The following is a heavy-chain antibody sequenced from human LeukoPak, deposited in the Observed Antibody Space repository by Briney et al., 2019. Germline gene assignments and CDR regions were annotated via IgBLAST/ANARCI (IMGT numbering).Heavy chain of an antibody. CDR1: GFTFSSYW. D-gene: IGHD7-27*01. CDR3: AKQANWGWGSAFDI. J-gene: IGHJ3*02. CDR2: ISGSGGST. V-gene: IGHV3-23*01. Sequence: SGGSLRLSCAASGFTFSSYWMSWVRQAPGKGLEWVSTISGSGGSTYYADSAKGRFTISRDNSKSTLYLQMNSLRAEDTAVYYCAKQANWGWGSAFDIWGQGTMVTVSS.